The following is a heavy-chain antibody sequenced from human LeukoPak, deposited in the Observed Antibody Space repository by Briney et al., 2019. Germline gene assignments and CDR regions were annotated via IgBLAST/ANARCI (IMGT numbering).Heavy chain of an antibody. V-gene: IGHV4-34*01. J-gene: IGHJ6*02. CDR2: INHSGST. Sequence: SETLSLTCAVYGGSFSGYYWSWIRQPPGKGLEWIGEINHSGSTNYNPSLKSRVTISVDKSKNQFSLKLSSVTAADTAVYYCARGRVRGYCSSTSCYYYCGMDVWGQGTTVTVSS. CDR1: GGSFSGYY. CDR3: ARGRVRGYCSSTSCYYYCGMDV. D-gene: IGHD2-2*01.